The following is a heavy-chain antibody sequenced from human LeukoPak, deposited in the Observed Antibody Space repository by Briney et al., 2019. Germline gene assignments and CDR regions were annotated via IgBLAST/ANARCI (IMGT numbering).Heavy chain of an antibody. CDR3: ASTYGGNGESTKKDY. V-gene: IGHV3-30-3*01. D-gene: IGHD4-23*01. J-gene: IGHJ4*01. CDR1: GFTFSSYA. Sequence: GRSLRLSCAASGFTFSSYAMHWVRPAPGKGLEWVAVISYDGSNKYYADSVKGRFTISRDNSKNTLYLQMNSLRAEETALYYWASTYGGNGESTKKDYWGQGTLVTVSS. CDR2: ISYDGSNK.